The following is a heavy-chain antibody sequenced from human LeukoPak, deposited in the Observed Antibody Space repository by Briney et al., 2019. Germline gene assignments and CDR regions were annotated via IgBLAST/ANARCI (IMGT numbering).Heavy chain of an antibody. CDR3: ARDGSTTADYDYVWGSYRYRDYFDY. CDR2: IKQDGSEK. J-gene: IGHJ4*02. Sequence: GGSLRISCSASGFTFSSYWMSWVRQGPGKGLGWVANIKQDGSEKYYVDSVKGRFTISRDNAKNSLYLQMNSLRAEDTAVYYCARDGSTTADYDYVWGSYRYRDYFDYWGQGTLVTVSS. CDR1: GFTFSSYW. D-gene: IGHD3-16*02. V-gene: IGHV3-7*03.